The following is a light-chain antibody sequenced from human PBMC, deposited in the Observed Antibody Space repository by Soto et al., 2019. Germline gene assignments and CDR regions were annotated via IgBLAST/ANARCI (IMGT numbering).Light chain of an antibody. CDR1: QSLLHSNGYNY. CDR3: MQALQTPT. V-gene: IGKV2-28*01. Sequence: DIVMTRSPLSLPVTPGEPASISCRSSQSLLHSNGYNYLDWYLQKPGQSPQLLIYLGSNRASGVPDRFSGSGSGTDFTLKISRVEAEDVGVYYCMQALQTPTFGGGTKVDIK. CDR2: LGS. J-gene: IGKJ4*01.